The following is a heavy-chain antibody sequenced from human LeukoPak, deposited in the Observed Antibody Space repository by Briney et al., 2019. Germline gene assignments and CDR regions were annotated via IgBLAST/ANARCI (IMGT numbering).Heavy chain of an antibody. CDR1: GASISNYH. CDR2: IYISGST. J-gene: IGHJ5*02. V-gene: IGHV4-4*07. Sequence: SETLSLTCTVSGASISNYHWSWVRQPAGKGLEWIWRIYISGSTNYNPSLKSRVTMSVDTSKNQFSLKLSSVTAADTAVYYCVRDQGTWWFDPWGQGTLVTVSS. CDR3: VRDQGTWWFDP. D-gene: IGHD1-1*01.